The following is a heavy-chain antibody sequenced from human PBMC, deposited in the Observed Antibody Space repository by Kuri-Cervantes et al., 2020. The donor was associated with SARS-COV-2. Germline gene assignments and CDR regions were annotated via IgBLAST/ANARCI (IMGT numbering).Heavy chain of an antibody. CDR3: ARGAHDYYYYYGMDV. V-gene: IGHV3-11*01. J-gene: IGHJ6*02. CDR1: GFTFSDYY. CDR2: ISSSGSTI. Sequence: GESLKISCAASGFTFSDYYMSWIRQAPGKGLEWVSYISSSGSTIYYADSVKGRFTISRDNAKNSLYLQMNSLRAEDTAVYYRARGAHDYYYYYGMDVWGQGTTVTVSS. D-gene: IGHD1-1*01.